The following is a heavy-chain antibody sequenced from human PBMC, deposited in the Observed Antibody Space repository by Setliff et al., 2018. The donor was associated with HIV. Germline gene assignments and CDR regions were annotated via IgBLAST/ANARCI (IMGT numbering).Heavy chain of an antibody. V-gene: IGHV4-61*02. CDR3: ASPASDSSTVNGANY. Sequence: SETLSLTCTVSGDSINSGTYYWSWIRQPAGKGLEWIGRLHLSGDTNYNPSLKSRVTMSIDTSKNQFSLKLSSVTAADTAVYYCASPASDSSTVNGANYWGQGTLVTVS. CDR1: GDSINSGTYY. CDR2: LHLSGDT. J-gene: IGHJ4*02. D-gene: IGHD6-13*01.